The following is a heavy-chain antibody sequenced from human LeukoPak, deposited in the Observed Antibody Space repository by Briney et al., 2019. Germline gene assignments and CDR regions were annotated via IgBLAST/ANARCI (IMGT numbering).Heavy chain of an antibody. D-gene: IGHD5-18*01. CDR3: AKAMGMWDTAMVYYYYYMDV. J-gene: IGHJ6*03. Sequence: GGSLRLSCAASGFTFSSYAMSWVRQAPGKGLEWVSAISGSGGSTYYADSVKGRFTISRDNSKNTLYLQMNSLRAEDTAVYYCAKAMGMWDTAMVYYYYYMDVWGKGTTVTVYS. CDR2: ISGSGGST. V-gene: IGHV3-23*01. CDR1: GFTFSSYA.